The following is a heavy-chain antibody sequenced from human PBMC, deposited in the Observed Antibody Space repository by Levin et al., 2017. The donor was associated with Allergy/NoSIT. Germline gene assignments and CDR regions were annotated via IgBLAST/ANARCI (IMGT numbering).Heavy chain of an antibody. CDR1: GGSIRSSNW. CDR3: ARHDPGIAAAGYFDY. Sequence: KSGGSLRLSCAVSGGSIRSSNWWSWVRQPPGKGLEWIGEIYHSGSTNYNPSLKSRVTISVDKSKNQFSLKLSSVTAADTAVYYCARHDPGIAAAGYFDYWGQGTLVTVSS. D-gene: IGHD6-13*01. CDR2: IYHSGST. V-gene: IGHV4-4*02. J-gene: IGHJ4*02.